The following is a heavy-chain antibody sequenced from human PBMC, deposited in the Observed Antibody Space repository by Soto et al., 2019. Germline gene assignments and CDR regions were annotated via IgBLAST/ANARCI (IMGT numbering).Heavy chain of an antibody. D-gene: IGHD3-10*01. V-gene: IGHV4-4*02. J-gene: IGHJ6*02. Sequence: SETLSLTCAVSGVSISSTNWWTWVRQAPGKGLEWIGEMNHSGSTNYNPSLKSRVTISVDTSKNQFSLKLSSVTAADTAVYYCARLSLSGFGELPRDVWGQGTTVTVSS. CDR1: GVSISSTNW. CDR2: MNHSGST. CDR3: ARLSLSGFGELPRDV.